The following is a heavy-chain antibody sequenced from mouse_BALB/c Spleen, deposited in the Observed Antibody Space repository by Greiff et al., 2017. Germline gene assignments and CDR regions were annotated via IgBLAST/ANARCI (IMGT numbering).Heavy chain of an antibody. CDR2: ISSGSSTI. V-gene: IGHV5-17*02. Sequence: EVHLVESGGGLVQPGGSRKLSCAASGFTFSSFGMHWVRQAPEKGLEWVAYISSGSSTIYYADTVKGRFTISRDNPKNTLFLQMTSLRSEDTAMYYCARSISDGYYYAMDYWGQGTSVTVSS. CDR1: GFTFSSFG. J-gene: IGHJ4*01. CDR3: ARSISDGYYYAMDY. D-gene: IGHD1-1*01.